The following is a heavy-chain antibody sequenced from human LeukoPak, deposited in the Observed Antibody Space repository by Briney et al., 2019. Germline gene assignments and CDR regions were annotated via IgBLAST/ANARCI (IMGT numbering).Heavy chain of an antibody. J-gene: IGHJ4*02. CDR3: ARADWSSGTVDY. CDR2: ISGSGDST. CDR1: GFTVSSNY. V-gene: IGHV3-23*01. D-gene: IGHD2-2*01. Sequence: GGSLRLSCAASGFTVSSNYMSWVRQAPGKGLEWVSAISGSGDSTYYADSVNGRFTISRDNSKNTLYLQMNSLRAEDTAVYHCARADWSSGTVDYWGQGTLVTVSS.